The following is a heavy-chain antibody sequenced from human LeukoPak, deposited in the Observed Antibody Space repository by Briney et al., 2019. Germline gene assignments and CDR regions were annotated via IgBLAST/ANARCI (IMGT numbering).Heavy chain of an antibody. Sequence: ASVKVSCKASGYTFTSYGISWVRQAPGQGLEWMGWISAHNGNTNYAQKLQGRVTMTTDTSTSTAYMELRSLRSDDTAVYYCARDEYDSSGYYYPLDYWGQGTLVTVSS. CDR1: GYTFTSYG. CDR2: ISAHNGNT. D-gene: IGHD3-22*01. V-gene: IGHV1-18*01. CDR3: ARDEYDSSGYYYPLDY. J-gene: IGHJ4*02.